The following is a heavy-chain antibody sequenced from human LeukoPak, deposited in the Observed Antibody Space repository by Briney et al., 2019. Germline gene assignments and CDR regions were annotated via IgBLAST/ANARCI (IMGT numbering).Heavy chain of an antibody. J-gene: IGHJ1*01. Sequence: TLSLTCTVSGGSISSGGYSWSWIRQHPGKGLEWIGYIYYSGSTYYNPSLKSRVTISVDTSKNQFSLKLSSVTAADTAVYYCARRNYDYVWGSYRGNAEYFQHWGQGTLVTVSS. CDR3: ARRNYDYVWGSYRGNAEYFQH. V-gene: IGHV4-31*03. CDR2: IYYSGST. CDR1: GGSISSGGYS. D-gene: IGHD3-16*02.